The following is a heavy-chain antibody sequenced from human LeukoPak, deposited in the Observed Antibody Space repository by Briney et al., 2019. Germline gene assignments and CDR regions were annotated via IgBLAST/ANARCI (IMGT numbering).Heavy chain of an antibody. D-gene: IGHD4-23*01. J-gene: IGHJ3*02. Sequence: GGSLRLSCAASGFTFDDYGPSWVRQAPGKGLEWVSTINWNGGSTGYADSVKGRFTISRDNAKNSLYMQMGSLRDEDTAIYYCARDTLEYSNSPDALDIWGQGTMVTVSS. V-gene: IGHV3-20*04. CDR1: GFTFDDYG. CDR2: INWNGGST. CDR3: ARDTLEYSNSPDALDI.